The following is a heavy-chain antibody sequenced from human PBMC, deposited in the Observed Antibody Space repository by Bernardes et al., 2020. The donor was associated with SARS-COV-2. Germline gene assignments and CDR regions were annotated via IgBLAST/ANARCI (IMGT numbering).Heavy chain of an antibody. J-gene: IGHJ4*02. V-gene: IGHV1-46*03. CDR3: SRGTIGMPDEH. CDR2: INPSGGGT. Sequence: ASVKVSCKASGYTFTHYYIHWVRQAPGQGLEWMGIINPSGGGTTYAQKFQGRVTMTRDTSTSTVYMELSSLTSEDTAVYFCSRGTIGMPDEHWGQGTRVTVFS. CDR1: GYTFTHYY. D-gene: IGHD1-7*01.